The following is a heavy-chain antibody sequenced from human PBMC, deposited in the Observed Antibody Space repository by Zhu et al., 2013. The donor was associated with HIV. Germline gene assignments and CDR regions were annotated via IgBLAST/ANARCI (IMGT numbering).Heavy chain of an antibody. CDR1: IHLHQLL. J-gene: IGHJ6*02. CDR2: INPSGGST. D-gene: IGHD2-21*02. CDR3: AREPQVVVTATAYYYGMDV. Sequence: QLVQSGADVKEPGASVKVVLHGLWIHLHQLLYCTGCDRPLDKGLSGMGIINPSGGSTSYAQKFQGRVTMTRDTSTSTVYMELSSLRSEDTAVYYCAREPQVVVTATAYYYGMDVWGQGTTVTVSS. V-gene: IGHV1-46*01.